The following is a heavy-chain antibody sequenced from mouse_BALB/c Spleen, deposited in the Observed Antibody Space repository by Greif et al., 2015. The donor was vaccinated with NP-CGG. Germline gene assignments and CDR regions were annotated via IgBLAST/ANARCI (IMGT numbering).Heavy chain of an antibody. CDR1: GYTFTSSW. V-gene: IGHV1S130*01. CDR3: ARARGNYVFAY. J-gene: IGHJ3*01. CDR2: IHPNSGNT. Sequence: VQLQQSGSVLVRPGASVKLSCKASGYTFTSSWMRWAKQRPGQGLEWIGEIHPNSGNTNYNEKFKGKATLTVDTSSSTAYVDLSSQTSEDSAVYYCARARGNYVFAYWGQGTLVTVSA. D-gene: IGHD2-1*01.